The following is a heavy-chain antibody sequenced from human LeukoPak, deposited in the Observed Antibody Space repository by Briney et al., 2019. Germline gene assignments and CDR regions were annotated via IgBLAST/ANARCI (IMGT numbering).Heavy chain of an antibody. CDR1: GLTLSSYG. Sequence: GGSLRLSCAASGLTLSSYGMHWVRQAPGKGLEWVAVISFDGSNKYYADSVKGRFTISRDNSKNTLYLQMNSLRAGDTAVYYCAKDFGFKSVYYYYGMDVWGQGTTVTVSS. D-gene: IGHD3-16*01. J-gene: IGHJ6*02. CDR3: AKDFGFKSVYYYYGMDV. CDR2: ISFDGSNK. V-gene: IGHV3-30*18.